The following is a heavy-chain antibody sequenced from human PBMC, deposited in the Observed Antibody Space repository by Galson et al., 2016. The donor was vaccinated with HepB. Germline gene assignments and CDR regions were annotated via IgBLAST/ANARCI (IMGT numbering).Heavy chain of an antibody. V-gene: IGHV6-1*01. J-gene: IGHJ6*02. CDR1: GDSVSSNSGA. D-gene: IGHD3-9*01. Sequence: CAISGDSVSSNSGAWHWIRQSPSRGLEWLGRTYYWSKWNNDYAVSVKGRITINSDTSKNQFSLHLNSVTPEDTAVYYCARDFAPYDILTGYLNHGLDVWGQGTTVTVSS. CDR3: ARDFAPYDILTGYLNHGLDV. CDR2: TYYWSKWNN.